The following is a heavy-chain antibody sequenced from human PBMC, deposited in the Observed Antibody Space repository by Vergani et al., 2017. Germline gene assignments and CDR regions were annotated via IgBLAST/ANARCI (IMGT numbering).Heavy chain of an antibody. CDR1: GFTFSSYA. V-gene: IGHV3-23*01. Sequence: EVQLLESGGGLVQPGGSLRLSCAASGFTFSSYAMSWVRQAPGKGLEWVSAISGSGGSTYYADSVKGRFTISRDNSKNTLYLQMNSLRAEDTAVYYCANRPYYYYGMDVWDQGTTATVSS. CDR3: ANRPYYYYGMDV. J-gene: IGHJ6*02. CDR2: ISGSGGST.